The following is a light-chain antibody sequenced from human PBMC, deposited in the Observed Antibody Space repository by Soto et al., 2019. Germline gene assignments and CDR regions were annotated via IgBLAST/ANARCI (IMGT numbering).Light chain of an antibody. J-gene: IGLJ1*01. Sequence: QSALTQPASESGSPGQSITISCTGTSSDVGGYNYVSWYQQHPGKAPKLMIYEVNYRPSGVSNRFSASKSGNTASLIISGLQAEDEADYFCSSYRSGSTYVFGTGTKVTVL. CDR2: EVN. CDR1: SSDVGGYNY. V-gene: IGLV2-14*01. CDR3: SSYRSGSTYV.